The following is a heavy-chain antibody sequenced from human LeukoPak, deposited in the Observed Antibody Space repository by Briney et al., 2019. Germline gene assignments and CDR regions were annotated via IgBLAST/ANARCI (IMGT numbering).Heavy chain of an antibody. J-gene: IGHJ5*02. CDR1: GGSISSYY. D-gene: IGHD4-23*01. CDR3: AREKNYGGNSSFDP. Sequence: PSETLSLTCTVSGGSISSYYWSWIRQPPGKGLEWIGYIYYSGSTNYNPSLKSRVTISVDTSKNQFSLKLSSVTAADTAVYYCAREKNYGGNSSFDPWGQGTLVTVSS. V-gene: IGHV4-59*01. CDR2: IYYSGST.